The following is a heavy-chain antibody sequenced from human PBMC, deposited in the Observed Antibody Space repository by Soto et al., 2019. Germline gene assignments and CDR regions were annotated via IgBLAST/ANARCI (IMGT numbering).Heavy chain of an antibody. CDR1: GYKFTSNW. CDR2: VYPDGSDT. V-gene: IGHV5-51*01. D-gene: IGHD2-21*02. J-gene: IGHJ4*02. Sequence: EVQLVQSEAEVKKPGESLKISCKGSGYKFTSNWIGWLRQIHGKGLEWMGIVYPDGSDTRYSPSFQGQVTMSADKSISTVYLQGSSLRASNSAMYYCARQSDNGGDSVDYWCQGTLVPVSS. CDR3: ARQSDNGGDSVDY.